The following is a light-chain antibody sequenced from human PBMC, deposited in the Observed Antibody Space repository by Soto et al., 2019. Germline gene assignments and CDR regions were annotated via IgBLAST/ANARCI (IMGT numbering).Light chain of an antibody. J-gene: IGKJ4*01. CDR2: GAS. CDR3: QKYNNWPPLT. CDR1: QSVSSN. Sequence: DIVMTQSPATLSVSPGERATLSCRASQSVSSNLAWYQQKPGQAPNLLIYGASTMDTGIPARFSGSGSGTEFTLTISSLQSEDFAIYYCQKYNNWPPLTFGRGTKVEI. V-gene: IGKV3-15*01.